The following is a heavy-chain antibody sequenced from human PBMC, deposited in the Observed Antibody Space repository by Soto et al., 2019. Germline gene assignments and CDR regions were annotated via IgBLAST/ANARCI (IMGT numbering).Heavy chain of an antibody. V-gene: IGHV3-23*01. CDR3: AKNWKQWLVAGAFDI. D-gene: IGHD6-19*01. J-gene: IGHJ3*02. Sequence: EVQLLESGGGLVQPGGSLRLSCAASGFSFSTYAMNWVRQAPGKGLEWVSVISASGGVTNNADSVKGRFTISRDNSKNTLYLQMKSLRAEDTAIYYCAKNWKQWLVAGAFDIWGQGTMVTVSS. CDR2: ISASGGVT. CDR1: GFSFSTYA.